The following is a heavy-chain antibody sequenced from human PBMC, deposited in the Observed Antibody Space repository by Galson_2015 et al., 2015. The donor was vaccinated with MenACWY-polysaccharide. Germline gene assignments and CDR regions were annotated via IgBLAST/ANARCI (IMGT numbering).Heavy chain of an antibody. V-gene: IGHV3-23*01. CDR1: GFTFSSYV. J-gene: IGHJ5*02. CDR2: ISGSGGST. CDR3: ARCYDSSGYKWAWFDP. D-gene: IGHD3-22*01. Sequence: SLRLSCAASGFTFSSYVMSWVRQAPGKGLEWVSGISGSGGSTYYADSVKGRFTISRDNSKNTLYLQMNSLRAEDTAVYFCARCYDSSGYKWAWFDPWGQGTLVTVSS.